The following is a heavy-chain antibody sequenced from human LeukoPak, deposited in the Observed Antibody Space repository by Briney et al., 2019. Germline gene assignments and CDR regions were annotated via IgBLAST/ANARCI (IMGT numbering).Heavy chain of an antibody. CDR2: IPYDGSNE. CDR3: AKDEGGPTVSDY. V-gene: IGHV3-30*02. CDR1: GFTFSNFV. J-gene: IGHJ4*02. Sequence: PGGSLRLSCAASGFTFSNFVMSWVRQAPGKGLEWVAFIPYDGSNEYYADSVKGRFTISRDNSKNTLYLQMNSLRAEDTALYYCAKDEGGPTVSDYWGQGTLVTVSS. D-gene: IGHD4-11*01.